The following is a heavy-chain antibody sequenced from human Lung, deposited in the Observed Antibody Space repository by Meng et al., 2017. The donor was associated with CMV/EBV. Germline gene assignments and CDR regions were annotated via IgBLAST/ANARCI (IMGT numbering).Heavy chain of an antibody. V-gene: IGHV4-59*01. CDR2: IYYSGST. J-gene: IGHJ6*02. CDR1: GGSISSYY. D-gene: IGHD1-26*01. Sequence: GSLRLSCTVSGGSISSYYWSWIRQPPGKGLELIGYIYYSGSTNYNPSLKSRVTISVDTSKNQFSLKLSSVTAADTAVYYCARDGSLVRLDVWGQGTTVTVSS. CDR3: ARDGSLVRLDV.